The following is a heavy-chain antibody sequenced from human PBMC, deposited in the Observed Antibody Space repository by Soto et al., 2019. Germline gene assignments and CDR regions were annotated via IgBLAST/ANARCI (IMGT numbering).Heavy chain of an antibody. Sequence: QVQLQESGPGLMKPSGTLSLTCAVSGGSISTNWWSWVRQPPGKGLEWIGEIYHSGATNYNPALKNRVTMSVDKSQNHLSLNLNSVTDADTAVYYCARHIAVSGTRGFDFWGHGTLVTVSS. CDR3: ARHIAVSGTRGFDF. D-gene: IGHD6-19*01. CDR1: GGSISTNW. CDR2: IYHSGAT. J-gene: IGHJ4*01. V-gene: IGHV4-4*02.